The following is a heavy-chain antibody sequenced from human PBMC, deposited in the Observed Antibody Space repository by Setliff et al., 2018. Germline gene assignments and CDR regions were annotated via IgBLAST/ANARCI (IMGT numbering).Heavy chain of an antibody. Sequence: GGSLRLSCAASGFTFSRYWMSWVRQAPGKGLEWVANIKQDGSEKYYVDSVKGRFTIFRDNSKNSLYLQMNDLRAEDTAVYYCAKAKPRVAGGQNCDGDCLFYFDYWNFFYYMDVWGKGTTVTVSS. D-gene: IGHD2-21*02. J-gene: IGHJ6*03. V-gene: IGHV3-7*03. CDR2: IKQDGSEK. CDR1: GFTFSRYW. CDR3: AKAKPRVAGGQNCDGDCLFYFDYWNFFYYMDV.